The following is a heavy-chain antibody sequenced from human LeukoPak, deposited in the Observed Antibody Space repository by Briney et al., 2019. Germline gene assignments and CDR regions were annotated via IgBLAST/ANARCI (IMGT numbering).Heavy chain of an antibody. CDR2: IIPIFGTA. CDR3: ASDIVVVPAASGYYMDV. Sequence: SVKVSCKASGGTFSSYAISWARQAPGQGLEWMGGIIPIFGTANYAQKFQGRVTITTDESTSTAYMELSSLRSEDTAVYYCASDIVVVPAASGYYMDVWGKGTTVTISS. J-gene: IGHJ6*03. CDR1: GGTFSSYA. V-gene: IGHV1-69*05. D-gene: IGHD2-2*01.